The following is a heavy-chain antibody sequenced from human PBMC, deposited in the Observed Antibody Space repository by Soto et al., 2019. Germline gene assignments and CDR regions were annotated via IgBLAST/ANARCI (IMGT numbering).Heavy chain of an antibody. CDR3: ASTIAARLNWFDP. V-gene: IGHV3-7*01. J-gene: IGHJ5*02. CDR2: IKQDGSEK. CDR1: GFTFSSYW. Sequence: EVQLVESGGGLVQPGGSLRLSCAASGFTFSSYWMSWVRQAPGKGLEWVANIKQDGSEKYYVDSVKGRFTISRDNAKNSLYLQTHSLTAEDTAVYYWASTIAARLNWFDPLAQGTLGTISS. D-gene: IGHD6-6*01.